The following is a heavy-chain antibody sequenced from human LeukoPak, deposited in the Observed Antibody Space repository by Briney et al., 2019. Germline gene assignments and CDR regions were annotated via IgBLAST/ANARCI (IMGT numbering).Heavy chain of an antibody. CDR1: GGSFSGYY. V-gene: IGHV4-34*01. CDR2: INHSGST. CDR3: ARDSPYGSGMVYGMDV. Sequence: PSETLSLTCAVYGGSFSGYYWSWIRQPPGKGLEWIGEINHSGSTNYNPSLKSRVTISVDTSKNQFSLKLSSVTAADTAVYYCARDSPYGSGMVYGMDVWGQGTTVTVSS. J-gene: IGHJ6*02. D-gene: IGHD3-10*01.